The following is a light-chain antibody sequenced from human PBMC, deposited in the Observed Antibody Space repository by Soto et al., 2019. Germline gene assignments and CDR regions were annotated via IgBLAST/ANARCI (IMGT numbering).Light chain of an antibody. J-gene: IGLJ1*01. CDR2: GTN. CDR3: SSFTSRFTFV. Sequence: QSVLTQPPSVSGAPGQRVTISCTWSRSNIGAGYDVHWYQQLPGTAPKLLIYGTNNRPSGVPDRFSGSKSGNTASLTISGLQAEDEADYYCSSFTSRFTFVFGTGTKLTVL. CDR1: RSNIGAGYD. V-gene: IGLV1-40*01.